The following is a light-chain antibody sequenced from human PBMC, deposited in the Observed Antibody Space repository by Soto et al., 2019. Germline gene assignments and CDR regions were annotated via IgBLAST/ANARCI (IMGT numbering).Light chain of an antibody. V-gene: IGKV3-15*01. CDR1: QSVRNN. Sequence: EIVMTQSPATLSVSPGERATLSCRASQSVRNNLAWYQQKSGQAPRLLIYGASTRAHGIPARFSGSGSGTEFTLTIGSLQSEDFAVYYCQQYDNWPLTFGEGTKVEIK. J-gene: IGKJ4*01. CDR2: GAS. CDR3: QQYDNWPLT.